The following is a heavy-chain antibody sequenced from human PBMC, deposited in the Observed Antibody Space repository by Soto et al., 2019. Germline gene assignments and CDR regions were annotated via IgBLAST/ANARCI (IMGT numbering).Heavy chain of an antibody. V-gene: IGHV4-39*01. D-gene: IGHD6-19*01. CDR1: GGSISSSSYY. J-gene: IGHJ5*02. Sequence: QLQLQESGPGLVKPSETLSLSCTVSGGSISSSSYYWGWIRQPPGKGLEWIGSIYYSGSTYYNPSLKSRVTIYADTSESQCSLKLSSVTAADTAVYYCARQSAVAGNWLDPWGQGTLVTVSS. CDR2: IYYSGST. CDR3: ARQSAVAGNWLDP.